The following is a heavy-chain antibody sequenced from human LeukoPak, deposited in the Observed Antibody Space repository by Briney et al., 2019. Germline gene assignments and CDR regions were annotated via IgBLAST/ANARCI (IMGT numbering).Heavy chain of an antibody. V-gene: IGHV5-51*01. J-gene: IGHJ4*02. CDR1: GYSFTSYW. D-gene: IGHD5-18*01. Sequence: GESLKISCKGSGYSFTSYWIGWVRRMPGKGLEWMGIIYPGDSDTRYSPSFQGQVTISADKSISTAYLQWSSLKASDTAMYYCARAPERGYSYGYYGYWGQGTLVTVSS. CDR2: IYPGDSDT. CDR3: ARAPERGYSYGYYGY.